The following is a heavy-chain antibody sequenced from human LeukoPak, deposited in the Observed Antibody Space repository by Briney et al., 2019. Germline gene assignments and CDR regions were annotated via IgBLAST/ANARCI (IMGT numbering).Heavy chain of an antibody. CDR1: GYTLTELS. Sequence: ASVKASCKVSGYTLTELSMHWVRQAPGKGLEWMGGFDPEDGETIYAQKFQGRVTMTEDTSTDTAYTELSSLRSEDTAVYYCATVTGTTLQAFDIWGQGTMVTVSS. V-gene: IGHV1-24*01. CDR2: FDPEDGET. D-gene: IGHD1-20*01. J-gene: IGHJ3*02. CDR3: ATVTGTTLQAFDI.